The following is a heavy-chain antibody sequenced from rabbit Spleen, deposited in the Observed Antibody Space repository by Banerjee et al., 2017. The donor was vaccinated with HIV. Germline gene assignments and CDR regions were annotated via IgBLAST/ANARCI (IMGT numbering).Heavy chain of an antibody. V-gene: IGHV1S40*01. D-gene: IGHD8-1*01. CDR1: GFSLSNNYY. CDR3: ARDAGTSFSTYGMDL. J-gene: IGHJ6*01. Sequence: QSLQESGGGLVKPGGTLTLTCKASGFSLSNNYYMCWVRQAPGKGLEWIACIDSGSSGSTYSATWAKGRFTISKTSSTTVTLQMTSLTAADTATYFCARDAGTSFSTYGMDLWGQGTLVTVS. CDR2: IDSGSSGST.